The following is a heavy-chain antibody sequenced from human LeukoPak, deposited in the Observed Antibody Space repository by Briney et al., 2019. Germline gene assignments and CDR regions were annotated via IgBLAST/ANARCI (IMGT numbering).Heavy chain of an antibody. J-gene: IGHJ4*02. CDR2: LYSGGSS. Sequence: GGSLRLSCAASGFTFSSYAMHWVRQAPGKGLEWVAVLYSGGSSYYAEVVKGRFSVSRDNSKNTMYLQMNSLRIGDTAVYYCMREGDWAYWGQGTLVTVSS. V-gene: IGHV3-53*01. CDR1: GFTFSSYA. D-gene: IGHD3-9*01. CDR3: MREGDWAY.